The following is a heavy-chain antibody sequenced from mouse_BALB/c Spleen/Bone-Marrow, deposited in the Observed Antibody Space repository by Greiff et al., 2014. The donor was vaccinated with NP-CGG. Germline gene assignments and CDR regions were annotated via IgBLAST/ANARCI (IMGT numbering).Heavy chain of an antibody. Sequence: VQLVESGAELMEPGASVKISCKATGYTFSSYWIEWVKQRPGHGLEWIGEILPGSGSTNYNEKFKGKATFTADTSSNTAYMQLSSLTSEDSAVYYCARDWDPFAYWGQGTLVTVSA. CDR2: ILPGSGST. V-gene: IGHV1-9*01. CDR3: ARDWDPFAY. J-gene: IGHJ3*01. D-gene: IGHD4-1*01. CDR1: GYTFSSYW.